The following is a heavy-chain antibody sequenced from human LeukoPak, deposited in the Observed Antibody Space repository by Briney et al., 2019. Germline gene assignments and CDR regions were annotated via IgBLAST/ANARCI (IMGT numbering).Heavy chain of an antibody. CDR3: ARDLSFDWFPYYFDY. CDR1: SGSVSNSHYY. J-gene: IGHJ4*02. D-gene: IGHD3-9*01. Sequence: PSETLSLTCTVSSGSVSNSHYYWAWVRQPPGKGLEWLGSIFYSGNTHYNPSLKSPVTISIDTSKNQFSLKVSSVTAADTAIYYCARDLSFDWFPYYFDYWGQGILVTVSS. V-gene: IGHV4-39*07. CDR2: IFYSGNT.